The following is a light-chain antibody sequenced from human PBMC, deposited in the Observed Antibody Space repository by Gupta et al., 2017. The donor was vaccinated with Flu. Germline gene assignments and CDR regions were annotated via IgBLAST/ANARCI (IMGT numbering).Light chain of an antibody. J-gene: IGKJ4*01. CDR3: QQSYSSLS. CDR1: EGISNY. CDR2: AAS. V-gene: IGKV1-39*01. Sequence: DIQMTQSPSSLSASVGDTVTITCRASEGISNYLNWFQQKPGKAPKPLIYAASNLQGGVPSRFSGSGSGTDFTLTISSLRPEDFATYYCQQSYSSLSFGGGTKVEIK.